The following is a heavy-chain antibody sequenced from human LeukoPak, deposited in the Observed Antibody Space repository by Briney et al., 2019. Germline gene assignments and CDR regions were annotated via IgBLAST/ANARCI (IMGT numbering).Heavy chain of an antibody. V-gene: IGHV4-34*01. CDR2: INHSGST. Sequence: SETLSLTCAVYGGSFSGYYWSWIRQPPGKGMEWIGEINHSGSTNYNPSLKSRVTISVGTSKNQFSLKLSSVTAADTAVYYCARRYSGYDYWGQGTLVTVSS. CDR3: ARRYSGYDY. CDR1: GGSFSGYY. J-gene: IGHJ4*02. D-gene: IGHD5-12*01.